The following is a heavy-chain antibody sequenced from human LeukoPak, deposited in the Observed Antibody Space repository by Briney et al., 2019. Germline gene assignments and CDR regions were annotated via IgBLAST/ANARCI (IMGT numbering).Heavy chain of an antibody. CDR1: GFTVSSNY. Sequence: GGSLRLSCAASGFTVSSNYMSWVCQAPGKGLEWVSVIYSGGSTYYADSVKGRSTISRDNSKNTLYLQMNSLRAEDTAVYYCARDLTYYYYYGMDVWGQGTTVTVSS. CDR3: ARDLTYYYYYGMDV. D-gene: IGHD1-14*01. CDR2: IYSGGST. J-gene: IGHJ6*02. V-gene: IGHV3-66*01.